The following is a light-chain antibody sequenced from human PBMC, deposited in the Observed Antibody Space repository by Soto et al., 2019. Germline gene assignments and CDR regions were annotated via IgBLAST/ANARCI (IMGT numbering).Light chain of an antibody. V-gene: IGKV3-11*01. CDR2: DVS. Sequence: EIVLTQSHATLYLSPGDRATLSCRASKSVGKYLAWYQQKPGQLPRLLIYDVSNRAIGIPARFSGTGSGTDFTHTLSTLEPEEFAGYYCQQCSNWPTFGGGTKVEIK. CDR3: QQCSNWPT. CDR1: KSVGKY. J-gene: IGKJ4*01.